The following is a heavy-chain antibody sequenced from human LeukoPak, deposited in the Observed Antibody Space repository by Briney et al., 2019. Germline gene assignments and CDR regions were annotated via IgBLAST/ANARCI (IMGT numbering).Heavy chain of an antibody. D-gene: IGHD3-3*01. Sequence: GGSLRLSCEASGFTFSSNWMTWVRQAPGKGLEWVANIKPDGSGKNYVDSVKGRFTTSRDNAKSSLYLQMNSLRVEGTAVYYCAKVLSGGSLDYWGQGTLVTVSS. V-gene: IGHV3-7*01. CDR1: GFTFSSNW. CDR3: AKVLSGGSLDY. J-gene: IGHJ4*02. CDR2: IKPDGSGK.